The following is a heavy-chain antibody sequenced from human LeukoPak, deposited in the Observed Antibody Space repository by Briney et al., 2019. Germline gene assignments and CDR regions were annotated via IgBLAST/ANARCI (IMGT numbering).Heavy chain of an antibody. CDR3: ATSSGNNPFDY. D-gene: IGHD1-14*01. V-gene: IGHV5-10-1*01. J-gene: IGHJ4*02. Sequence: GESLTISCKASAYRFTTFWISWVRQMPGKGLEWMGRITPSDSYTNYSPSSRGHVTISADKSSTTAYLRWSSLRASDTAMYYCATSSGNNPFDYWGQGTLVTVSS. CDR2: ITPSDSYT. CDR1: AYRFTTFW.